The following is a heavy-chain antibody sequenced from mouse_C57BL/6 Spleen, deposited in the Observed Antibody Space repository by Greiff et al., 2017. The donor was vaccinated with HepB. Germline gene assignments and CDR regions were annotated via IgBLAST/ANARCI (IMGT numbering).Heavy chain of an antibody. CDR1: GYTFTSYW. Sequence: QVQLQQPGAELVRPGSSVKLSCKASGYTFTSYWMDWVKQRPGQGLEWIGNIYPSDSETHYNQKFKDKATLTVDKSSSTAYMQLSSLTSEDSAVYYCARGEFITTVVAFDYWGQGTTLTVSS. V-gene: IGHV1-61*01. CDR3: ARGEFITTVVAFDY. CDR2: IYPSDSET. J-gene: IGHJ2*01. D-gene: IGHD1-1*01.